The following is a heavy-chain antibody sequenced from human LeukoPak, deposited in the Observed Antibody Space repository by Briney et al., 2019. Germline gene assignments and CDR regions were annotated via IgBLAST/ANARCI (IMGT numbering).Heavy chain of an antibody. V-gene: IGHV4-39*01. CDR1: GGSISNTTYL. Sequence: PSESLSLTCTVSGGSISNTTYLWGWIRQSPEKGREWIGTGHCSGTTYYNSSLKRRAIISVDATKNQFSLKLNSVTAADTAVYYCTIHAIGSRFDPWGQGTLVTVSS. J-gene: IGHJ5*02. D-gene: IGHD3-10*01. CDR3: TIHAIGSRFDP. CDR2: GHCSGTT.